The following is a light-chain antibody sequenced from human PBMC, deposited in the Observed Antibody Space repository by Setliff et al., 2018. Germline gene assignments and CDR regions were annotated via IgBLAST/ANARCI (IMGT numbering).Light chain of an antibody. Sequence: ELVMTQSPATLSVSPGERATLSCRASQSVSSHLHWYQQKPGQAPRLLIYATSTRATGIPVRFSGSGSGTEFTLTISSLQSEDTAVYYCLQYYNWPDTFGQGTK. CDR2: ATS. J-gene: IGKJ2*01. V-gene: IGKV3-15*01. CDR1: QSVSSH. CDR3: LQYYNWPDT.